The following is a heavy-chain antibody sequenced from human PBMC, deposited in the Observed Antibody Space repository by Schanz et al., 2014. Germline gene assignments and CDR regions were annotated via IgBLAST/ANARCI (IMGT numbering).Heavy chain of an antibody. V-gene: IGHV1-18*01. CDR2: IGAFQGNT. CDR3: LRANPTQHVVLPDALRY. Sequence: QVQLVQSGTEVKKPGASMKISCKAFGYYFGGFGISWVRQAPGQGFEWMGWIGAFQGNTKYAQKFKDRDILTSETSASQAYMELRSLRPDDTAVYYCLRANPTQHVVLPDALRYWGQGTLVSVSS. D-gene: IGHD2-2*01. CDR1: GYYFGGFG. J-gene: IGHJ4*02.